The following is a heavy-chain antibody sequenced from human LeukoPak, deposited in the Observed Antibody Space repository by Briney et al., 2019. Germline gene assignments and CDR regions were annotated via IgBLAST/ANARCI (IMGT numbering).Heavy chain of an antibody. CDR2: ISGSGGST. CDR3: AKDPRGYSALNWLDP. J-gene: IGHJ5*02. CDR1: GFTFSSYA. V-gene: IGHV3-23*01. Sequence: GGSLRLPCAASGFTFSSYAMSWVRQAPGKGLEWVSAISGSGGSTYYADSVKGRFTISRDNSKNTLYLQMNSLRAEDTAVYYCAKDPRGYSALNWLDPWGQGTLVTVSS. D-gene: IGHD5-12*01.